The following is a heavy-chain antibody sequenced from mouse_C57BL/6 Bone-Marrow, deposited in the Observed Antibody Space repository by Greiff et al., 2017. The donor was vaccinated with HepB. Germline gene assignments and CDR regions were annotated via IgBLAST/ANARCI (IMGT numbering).Heavy chain of an antibody. Sequence: VQLVESGAELAKPGASVKLSCKASGYTFTSYWMHWVKQRPGQGLEWIGYINPSSGYTKYNQKFKDKATLTADKSSGTAYMQLSSLTYEDSAVYYCARSMITTRYFDVWGTGTTVTVSS. CDR1: GYTFTSYW. CDR3: ARSMITTRYFDV. CDR2: INPSSGYT. D-gene: IGHD2-4*01. J-gene: IGHJ1*03. V-gene: IGHV1-7*01.